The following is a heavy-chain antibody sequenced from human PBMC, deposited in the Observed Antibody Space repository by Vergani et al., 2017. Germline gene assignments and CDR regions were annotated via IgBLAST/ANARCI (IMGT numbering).Heavy chain of an antibody. Sequence: QVKLQESGPGLVKPSDTLSLTCTVSGASVNSYYLSWIRQPPGKGLEWMGYVSFRGATLYHPSVKRRMTISLNTSSNQFSLYLTSVTAADTAVYYCARSRIYYGAGSPDYWGQGTLVTVSS. CDR2: VSFRGAT. V-gene: IGHV4-59*02. D-gene: IGHD3-10*01. CDR3: ARSRIYYGAGSPDY. J-gene: IGHJ4*02. CDR1: GASVNSYY.